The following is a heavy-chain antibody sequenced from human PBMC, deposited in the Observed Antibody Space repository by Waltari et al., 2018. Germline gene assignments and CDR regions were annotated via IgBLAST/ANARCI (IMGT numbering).Heavy chain of an antibody. CDR3: ARDKWDCSSTSCCIDY. CDR1: GYTFTGYY. V-gene: IGHV1-2*06. D-gene: IGHD2-2*01. Sequence: QVQLVQSGAEVTKPGASVKVSCKASGYTFTGYYMHWVRQAPGHGLEWMGRIKPNRGGANWAKNFQGRVTMNRDTSISTAYRELSRLRADDTAVYYCARDKWDCSSTSCCIDYWGQGTLVTVSS. J-gene: IGHJ4*02. CDR2: IKPNRGGA.